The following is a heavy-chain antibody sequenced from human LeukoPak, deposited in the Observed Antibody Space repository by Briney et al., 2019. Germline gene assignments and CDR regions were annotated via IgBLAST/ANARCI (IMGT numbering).Heavy chain of an antibody. CDR1: GFTFSSYA. CDR2: ISGSGGST. V-gene: IGHV3-23*01. J-gene: IGHJ6*02. D-gene: IGHD6-13*01. Sequence: GGSLRLSCAASGFTFSSYAMSWVRQAPGKGLEWVSAISGSGGSTYYADSVKGRFTISRDNSKNTLYLQMNSQRAEDTAVYYCAKGNRRWAAAGTYGMDVWGQGTTVTVSS. CDR3: AKGNRRWAAAGTYGMDV.